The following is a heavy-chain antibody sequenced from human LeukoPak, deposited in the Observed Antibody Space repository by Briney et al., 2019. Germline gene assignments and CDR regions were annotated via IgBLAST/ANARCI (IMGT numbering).Heavy chain of an antibody. CDR3: ASGGQWLAKDYSDY. J-gene: IGHJ4*02. V-gene: IGHV4-30-4*08. CDR1: GGSISSGDYY. D-gene: IGHD6-19*01. CDR2: IYYSGST. Sequence: PSQTLSLTCTVSGGSISSGDYYWSWIRQPPGKGLEWIGYIYYSGSTYYNPSLKSRVTISVDTSKNQFSLKLSSVTAADTAVYYCASGGQWLAKDYSDYWGQGTLVTVSS.